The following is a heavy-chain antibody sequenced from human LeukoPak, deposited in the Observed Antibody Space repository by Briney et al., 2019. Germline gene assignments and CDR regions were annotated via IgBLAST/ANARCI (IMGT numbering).Heavy chain of an antibody. J-gene: IGHJ4*02. Sequence: PSETLSLTCSVSGASISSSDYTWGWIRQPPGKGLECIGTIYYSGSTYYNPSLKSRVTIYADTSKNQFSLKLRSVTAADTAIYYCARRAFGGQFDYWGQGTLVTVSS. CDR1: GASISSSDYT. D-gene: IGHD4-23*01. V-gene: IGHV4-39*01. CDR3: ARRAFGGQFDY. CDR2: IYYSGST.